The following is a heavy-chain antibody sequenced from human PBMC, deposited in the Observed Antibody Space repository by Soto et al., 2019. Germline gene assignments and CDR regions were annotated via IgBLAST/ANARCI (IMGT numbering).Heavy chain of an antibody. J-gene: IGHJ4*02. Sequence: QVQLQEAGPGLVKPSETLALNCSVSGASVSSGDYYWSWIRQPPGKGLEWIGYIYFSGATSYDPSLKRRVSIAIDTFKNHFSLKLKSVTAADTAVYYCVRVHADDSSGYSLDYWGKGLLVSVSS. CDR3: VRVHADDSSGYSLDY. V-gene: IGHV4-61*03. CDR1: GASVSSGDYY. CDR2: IYFSGAT. D-gene: IGHD3-22*01.